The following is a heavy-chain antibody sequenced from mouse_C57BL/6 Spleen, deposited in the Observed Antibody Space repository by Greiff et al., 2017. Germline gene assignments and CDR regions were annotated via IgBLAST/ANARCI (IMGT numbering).Heavy chain of an antibody. CDR1: GYTFTSYW. J-gene: IGHJ1*03. CDR2: IYPGNSDT. Sequence: VQLQQSGTVLARPGASVKMSCKTSGYTFTSYWMHWVKQRPGQGLEWIGAIYPGNSDTSYNQKFKGKAKLTAVTSASTAYMELSSLTNEDSAVYYCTRGRGLDWYFDVWGTGTTVTVSS. V-gene: IGHV1-5*01. CDR3: TRGRGLDWYFDV. D-gene: IGHD3-3*01.